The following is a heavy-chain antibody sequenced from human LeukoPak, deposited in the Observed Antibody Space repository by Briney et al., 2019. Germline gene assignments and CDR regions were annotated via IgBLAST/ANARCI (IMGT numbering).Heavy chain of an antibody. CDR3: AREGDPYSYGYFDY. CDR1: GYTFTSYG. Sequence: ASVKLSCKASGYTFTSYGISWVRKAPGHGLEWMGWISAYNVNTNYAQKFQGRVTMSTDTSTSTAYMELRSLRSDYPDVSYCAREGDPYSYGYFDYWGQETLVTVSS. D-gene: IGHD5-18*01. V-gene: IGHV1-18*01. CDR2: ISAYNVNT. J-gene: IGHJ4*02.